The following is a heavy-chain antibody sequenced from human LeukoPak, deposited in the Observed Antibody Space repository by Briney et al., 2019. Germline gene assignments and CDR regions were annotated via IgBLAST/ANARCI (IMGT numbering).Heavy chain of an antibody. Sequence: SETLSLTCTVSGGSISSSNYYWGWIRQPPGKGLDWIGSIVYSGSTNYNPSLESRATISVDRSKNQFSLNLSSVTATDTAVYYCARYIVGSMSDYWGQGTLVTVSS. CDR1: GGSISSSNYY. D-gene: IGHD1-26*01. V-gene: IGHV4-39*01. J-gene: IGHJ4*02. CDR2: IVYSGST. CDR3: ARYIVGSMSDY.